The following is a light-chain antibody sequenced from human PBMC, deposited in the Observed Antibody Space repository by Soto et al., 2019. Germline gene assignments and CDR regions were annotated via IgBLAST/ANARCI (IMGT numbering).Light chain of an antibody. V-gene: IGLV1-40*01. CDR1: RSNIGAHYD. CDR2: GNS. J-gene: IGLJ1*01. Sequence: QSVLTQPPSVSGAPGQRVTISCTGSRSNIGAHYDVHWYQQLPGTAPKLLIYGNSNRPSGVPDRFSGSKSGTSASLAITGLPAEDEADYYCQSYDNSLSVYVFGTGTKLTVL. CDR3: QSYDNSLSVYV.